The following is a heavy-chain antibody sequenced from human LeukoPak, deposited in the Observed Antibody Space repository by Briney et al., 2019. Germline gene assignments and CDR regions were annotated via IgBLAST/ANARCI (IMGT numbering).Heavy chain of an antibody. D-gene: IGHD3-10*01. CDR3: ARDQPWGVANY. Sequence: GGSLRLSCAASGFTFSNYYMHWVRQVPGKGLVWVSRINSDGSSTTYADSVKGRFTISRGNAKNTLYLQMNSLRGDDTAVYSCARDQPWGVANYWGQGTLVTVSS. CDR1: GFTFSNYY. V-gene: IGHV3-74*01. CDR2: INSDGSST. J-gene: IGHJ4*02.